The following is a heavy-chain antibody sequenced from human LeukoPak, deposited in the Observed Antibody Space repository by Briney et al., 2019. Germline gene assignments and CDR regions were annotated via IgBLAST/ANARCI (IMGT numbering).Heavy chain of an antibody. CDR3: ARVPTGYSIGWYPYFDY. V-gene: IGHV1-2*06. D-gene: IGHD6-19*01. J-gene: IGHJ4*02. CDR2: INPNGGGA. Sequence: ASVKVSCKASGYTFTGYYMHWVRQAPGQGLEWMGRINPNGGGANYAQKFQGRVTMTRDTSISTAYMELSRLRSDDTAVYYCARVPTGYSIGWYPYFDYWGQGTLVTVSS. CDR1: GYTFTGYY.